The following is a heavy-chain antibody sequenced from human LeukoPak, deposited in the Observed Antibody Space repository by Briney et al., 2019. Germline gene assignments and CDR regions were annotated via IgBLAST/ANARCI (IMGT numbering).Heavy chain of an antibody. J-gene: IGHJ3*02. D-gene: IGHD3-10*01. CDR1: GGSFSGYY. CDR3: ATNRGGVRGVRYRHAFDI. Sequence: SETLSLTCAVYGGSFSGYYWSWIRQPPGKGLEWIGEIDHSGNTNYNPSLKSRVTISVDTSKNQFSLKLSSVTAADTAVYYCATNRGGVRGVRYRHAFDIWGQGTMVTVSS. V-gene: IGHV4-34*01. CDR2: IDHSGNT.